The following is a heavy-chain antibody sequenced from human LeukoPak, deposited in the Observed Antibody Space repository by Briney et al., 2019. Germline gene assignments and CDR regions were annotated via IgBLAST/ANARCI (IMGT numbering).Heavy chain of an antibody. V-gene: IGHV3-23*01. J-gene: IGHJ6*02. CDR2: IGSSGDT. CDR1: GFTFSSYA. CDR3: AKDTVTYYHYYGMDV. D-gene: IGHD4-17*01. Sequence: GGSLRLSCAASGFTFSSYAMSWVRQAPGKGLEWVSAIGSSGDTYYAGSVKGRFTISRDNSKNTLYLQMNSLRAEDTAVYYCAKDTVTYYHYYGMDVWGQGTAVTVSS.